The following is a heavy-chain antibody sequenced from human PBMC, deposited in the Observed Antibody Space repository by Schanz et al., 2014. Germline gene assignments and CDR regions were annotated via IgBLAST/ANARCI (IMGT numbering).Heavy chain of an antibody. CDR1: GFSFVDAW. J-gene: IGHJ4*02. V-gene: IGHV3-7*01. CDR3: ARDKGGYYPFDY. D-gene: IGHD3-3*01. Sequence: EVQVVESGGGLVQPGGSLRLSCAASGFSFVDAWMSWVRQAPGRGLEWVANIKQDGIEKYYVDSVKGRFTISRDNAKNSLYLQMNSLTADDTAVYYCARDKGGYYPFDYWGRGTLVTVSS. CDR2: IKQDGIEK.